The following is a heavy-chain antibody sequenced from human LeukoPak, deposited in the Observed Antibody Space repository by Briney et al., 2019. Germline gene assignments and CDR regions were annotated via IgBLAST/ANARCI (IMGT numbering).Heavy chain of an antibody. J-gene: IGHJ4*02. CDR3: ARDISSGWLTFDY. Sequence: GGSLRLSCAASGFTVSSNYMSWVRQAPGKGLEWVSVIYSGGSTYYADSVKGRFTTSRDNSKNTLYLQMNSLRAEDTAVYYCARDISSGWLTFDYWGQETLVTVSS. V-gene: IGHV3-66*01. D-gene: IGHD6-19*01. CDR2: IYSGGST. CDR1: GFTVSSNY.